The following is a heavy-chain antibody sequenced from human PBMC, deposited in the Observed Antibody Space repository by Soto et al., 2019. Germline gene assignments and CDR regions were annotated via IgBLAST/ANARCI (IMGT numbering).Heavy chain of an antibody. CDR2: IYYSGST. D-gene: IGHD5-18*01. Sequence: SETLSLTFTVSGGSISSYYWSWIRQPPGKGLEWIGYIYYSGSTNYNPSLKSRVTISVDTSKNQFSLKLSSVTAADTAVYYCARAPGYSYGFGYFDSWGQGALVTVSS. J-gene: IGHJ4*02. CDR1: GGSISSYY. V-gene: IGHV4-59*08. CDR3: ARAPGYSYGFGYFDS.